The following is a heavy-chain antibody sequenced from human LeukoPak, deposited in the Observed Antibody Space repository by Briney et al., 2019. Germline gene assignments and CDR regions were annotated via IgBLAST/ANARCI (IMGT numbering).Heavy chain of an antibody. Sequence: PSETLSLTCTVSGGSVSSGDYYWSWIRQLPGKGLEWIGYIYYSGSTYYNPSLKSRLTISVDTSKNQFSLKLSSVTAADTAVYYCARGGRDYYDSSGYYFDYWGQGTLVPSPQ. D-gene: IGHD3-22*01. CDR3: ARGGRDYYDSSGYYFDY. CDR1: GGSVSSGDYY. CDR2: IYYSGST. V-gene: IGHV4-31*03. J-gene: IGHJ4*02.